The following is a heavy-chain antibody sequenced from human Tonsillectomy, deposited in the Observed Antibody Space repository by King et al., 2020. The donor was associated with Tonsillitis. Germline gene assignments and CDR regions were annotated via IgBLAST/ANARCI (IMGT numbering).Heavy chain of an antibody. J-gene: IGHJ4*02. CDR1: GFTFSSYG. D-gene: IGHD5/OR15-5a*01. CDR2: IRYDGSNK. CDR3: AKDGAGAVVSYFDY. V-gene: IGHV3-30*02. Sequence: VQLVESGGGVVQPGGSLRLSCAASGFTFSSYGMHWVRQAPGKGLEWVAFIRYDGSNKYYEDSVKGRFTISRDKSKNTLYLQMNSLRAEDTAVYYCAKDGAGAVVSYFDYWGQGTLVTVSS.